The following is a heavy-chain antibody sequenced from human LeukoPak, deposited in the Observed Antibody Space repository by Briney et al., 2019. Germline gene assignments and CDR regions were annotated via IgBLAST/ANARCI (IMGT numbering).Heavy chain of an antibody. CDR1: GGTFSSYA. V-gene: IGHV1-69*06. Sequence: SVKVSCKASGGTFSSYAISWVRQAPGQGLEWMGGIIPIFGTANYAQKFQGRVTITADKSTSTAYMELSSLRSEDTAVYYCASCRGSSSYEFDYWGQGTLVTVSS. CDR2: IIPIFGTA. J-gene: IGHJ4*02. D-gene: IGHD6-13*01. CDR3: ASCRGSSSYEFDY.